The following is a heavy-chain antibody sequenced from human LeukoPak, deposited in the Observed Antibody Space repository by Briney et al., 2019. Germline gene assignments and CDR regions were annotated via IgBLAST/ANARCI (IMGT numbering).Heavy chain of an antibody. D-gene: IGHD6-13*01. J-gene: IGHJ3*02. V-gene: IGHV4-34*01. Sequence: SETLSLTCAVYGGSFSGYYWSWIRQPPGKGLEWIREINHSGSTNYNPSLKSRVTISVDTSKNQFSLKLSSVTAADTAVYYCAREGQQLVRAFDIWGQGTMVTVSS. CDR1: GGSFSGYY. CDR2: INHSGST. CDR3: AREGQQLVRAFDI.